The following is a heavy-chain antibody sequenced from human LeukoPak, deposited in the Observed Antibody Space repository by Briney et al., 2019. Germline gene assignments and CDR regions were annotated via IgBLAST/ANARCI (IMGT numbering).Heavy chain of an antibody. CDR3: ARGFIAVAGIDYYYYMDV. J-gene: IGHJ6*03. Sequence: GGSLRLSCAASGFTFSSYWMSWVRQAPGKGLEWVANIKQDGGEKYYVDSVKGRFTISRDNAKNSLYLQMNSLRAEDTAVYYCARGFIAVAGIDYYYYMDVWGQGTMVTVSS. CDR1: GFTFSSYW. D-gene: IGHD6-19*01. CDR2: IKQDGGEK. V-gene: IGHV3-7*01.